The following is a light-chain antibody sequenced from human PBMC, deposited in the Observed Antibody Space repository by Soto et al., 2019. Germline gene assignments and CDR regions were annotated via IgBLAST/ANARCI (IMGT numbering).Light chain of an antibody. CDR2: KAS. J-gene: IGKJ1*01. V-gene: IGKV1-5*03. CDR1: QSISAW. CDR3: QQSYKTPQT. Sequence: DIQMTQSPSTLSASVGDRVSINCRASQSISAWLAWYQQKPGKAPRLLIYKASTLEIGVPSRFSGSGSGTEFTLTINSLQPEDFATYYCQQSYKTPQTFGQGTKVDIK.